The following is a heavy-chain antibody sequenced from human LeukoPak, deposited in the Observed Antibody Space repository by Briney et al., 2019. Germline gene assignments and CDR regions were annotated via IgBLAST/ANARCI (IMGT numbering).Heavy chain of an antibody. V-gene: IGHV1-2*02. Sequence: GASVKVLCKASGYTFTGYYLHWVRQAPGQGLEWMGWINPKSGGTNSAQKFQGRVTMTTDTSISTAYMELSRLRSDDTAVYYCARGGDPEDAFDIWGQGTMVTVSS. CDR3: ARGGDPEDAFDI. CDR1: GYTFTGYY. D-gene: IGHD3-16*01. CDR2: INPKSGGT. J-gene: IGHJ3*02.